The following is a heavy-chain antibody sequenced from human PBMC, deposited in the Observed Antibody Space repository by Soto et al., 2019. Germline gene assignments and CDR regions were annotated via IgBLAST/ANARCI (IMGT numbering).Heavy chain of an antibody. J-gene: IGHJ6*02. CDR3: AREPVHDYGDYALYYYGMDV. CDR1: GFTFSSYS. CDR2: ISSSSSTI. D-gene: IGHD4-17*01. V-gene: IGHV3-48*02. Sequence: GGSLRLSCAASGFTFSSYSMNWVRQAPGKGLEWVSYISSSSSTIYYADSVKGRFTISRDNAKNSLYLQMNSLRDEDTAVYYCAREPVHDYGDYALYYYGMDVWGQGTTVTVSS.